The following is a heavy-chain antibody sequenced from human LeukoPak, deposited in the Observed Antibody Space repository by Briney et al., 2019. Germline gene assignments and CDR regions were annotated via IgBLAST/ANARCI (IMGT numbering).Heavy chain of an antibody. CDR2: ISYDGSNK. Sequence: PGGSLRLSCAASGFTFSSYAMHWVRQAPGKGLEWVAVISYDGSNKYYADSVKGRFTISRDNSKNTLYLQMNSLRAEDTAVYYCTRISPGTPYDYWGQGTLVTVSS. V-gene: IGHV3-30*04. CDR1: GFTFSSYA. J-gene: IGHJ4*02. CDR3: TRISPGTPYDY. D-gene: IGHD1-1*01.